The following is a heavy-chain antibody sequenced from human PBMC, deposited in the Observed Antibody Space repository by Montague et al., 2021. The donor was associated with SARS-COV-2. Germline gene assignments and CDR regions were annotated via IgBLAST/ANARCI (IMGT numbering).Heavy chain of an antibody. D-gene: IGHD6-13*01. CDR2: ISGSGGST. J-gene: IGHJ6*02. Sequence: SLRLSCAASGFTFSSYAMSWVRQAPGKGLEWVSAISGSGGSTYYXXSVKGRFTISRDNSKNTLYLQMNSLRAEDTAVYYCAKVGSSWYHGYYYGMDVWGQGTTVTVSS. V-gene: IGHV3-23*01. CDR1: GFTFSSYA. CDR3: AKVGSSWYHGYYYGMDV.